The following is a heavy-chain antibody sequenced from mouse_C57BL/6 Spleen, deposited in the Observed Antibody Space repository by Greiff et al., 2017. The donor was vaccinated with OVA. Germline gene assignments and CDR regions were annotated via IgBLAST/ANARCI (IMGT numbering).Heavy chain of an antibody. CDR2: IDPETGGT. D-gene: IGHD1-1*01. CDR3: TRDYGSRRGFDY. V-gene: IGHV1-15*01. CDR1: GYTFTDYE. J-gene: IGHJ3*01. Sequence: QVQLQQSGAELVRPGASVTLSCKASGYTFTDYEMHWVKQTPVHGLEWIGAIDPETGGTAYNQKFKGKATLTADKSSSTAYMELRSLTSEDAAVYYCTRDYGSRRGFDYWGQGTLVTVSA.